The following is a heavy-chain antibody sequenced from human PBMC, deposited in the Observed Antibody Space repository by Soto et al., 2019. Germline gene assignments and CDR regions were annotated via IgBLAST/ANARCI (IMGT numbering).Heavy chain of an antibody. Sequence: QLVESGGGLVQPGGSLRLSCAASGFSVSNNYMNWVRQAPGKGLELVSLIYSGGSTYYAYSVKGRFTISRDNSKNTLFLQMNSLRVEDTAVYYCARDRGYRWGQGTMVTVSS. CDR1: GFSVSNNY. J-gene: IGHJ3*01. CDR2: IYSGGST. CDR3: ARDRGYR. D-gene: IGHD5-12*01. V-gene: IGHV3-66*01.